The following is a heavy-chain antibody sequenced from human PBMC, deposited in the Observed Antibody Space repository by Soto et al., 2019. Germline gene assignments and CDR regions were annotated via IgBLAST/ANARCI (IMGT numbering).Heavy chain of an antibody. D-gene: IGHD3-3*01. J-gene: IGHJ4*02. V-gene: IGHV3-23*01. Sequence: GGSLRLSCAASGFTFSSYAMSWVRQAPGKGLEWVSAISGSGGSTYYADSVKGRFTISRDNSKNTLYLQMNSLRAEDTAVYYWAKRAVRFSDAGLGYFDYWGQGTLVTVSS. CDR2: ISGSGGST. CDR1: GFTFSSYA. CDR3: AKRAVRFSDAGLGYFDY.